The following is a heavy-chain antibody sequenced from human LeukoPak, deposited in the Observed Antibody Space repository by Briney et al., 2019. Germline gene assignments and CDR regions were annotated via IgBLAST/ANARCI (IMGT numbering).Heavy chain of an antibody. D-gene: IGHD6-19*01. CDR2: ISGSGGST. CDR3: AKLPVAGLYFDY. CDR1: GFTFSSYA. J-gene: IGHJ4*02. Sequence: PGGSLRLSCAASGFTFSSYAMSWVRQAPGKGLEWISAISGSGGSTYYVDFVKGRFTISRDNSKNTLYLQMNSLRVEDTAVYYCAKLPVAGLYFDYWGQGTLVTVSS. V-gene: IGHV3-23*01.